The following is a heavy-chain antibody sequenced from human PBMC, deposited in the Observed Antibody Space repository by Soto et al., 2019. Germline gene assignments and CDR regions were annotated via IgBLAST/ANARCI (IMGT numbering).Heavy chain of an antibody. CDR2: ISYDGSNK. J-gene: IGHJ2*01. D-gene: IGHD1-20*01. V-gene: IGHV3-30*18. CDR1: GFTFSSYG. Sequence: QVQLGESGGGVVQPGRSLRLSCAASGFTFSSYGMHWVRQAPGKGLEWVAVISYDGSNKYYADSVKGRFTISRDNSKNTLYLQMNSLRAEDTAVYYCAKDRYNWNRNNWQFGYFDLWGRGTLVTVSS. CDR3: AKDRYNWNRNNWQFGYFDL.